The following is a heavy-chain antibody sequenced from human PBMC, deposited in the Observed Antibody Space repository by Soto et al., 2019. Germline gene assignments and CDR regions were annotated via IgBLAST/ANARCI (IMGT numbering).Heavy chain of an antibody. V-gene: IGHV3-30*18. CDR2: ISYDGSNK. CDR1: GFTFSSYG. Sequence: QVQLVESGGGVVQPGRSLRLSCAASGFTFSSYGMHWVRQAPGKGLEWVAVISYDGSNKYYADSVKGRFTISRDNSKNTLYLQMNSLRAEDTAVYYCAKDWSYGGLFDYWGQGTLVTVSS. J-gene: IGHJ4*02. CDR3: AKDWSYGGLFDY. D-gene: IGHD5-18*01.